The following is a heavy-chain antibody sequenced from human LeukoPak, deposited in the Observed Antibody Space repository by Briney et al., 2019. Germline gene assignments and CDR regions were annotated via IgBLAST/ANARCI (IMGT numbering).Heavy chain of an antibody. D-gene: IGHD6-25*01. V-gene: IGHV3-7*01. CDR1: GFSFSNFW. CDR3: ATSDDAAGTS. Sequence: GGSLRLSCAASGFSFSNFWMSWVRQAPGKGLDWVANINQVGRVKHYVDSVKGRFTISRDNAKISLYLQMTSLRADDTAVYYCATSDDAAGTSWGQGTLVTVSS. J-gene: IGHJ5*02. CDR2: INQVGRVK.